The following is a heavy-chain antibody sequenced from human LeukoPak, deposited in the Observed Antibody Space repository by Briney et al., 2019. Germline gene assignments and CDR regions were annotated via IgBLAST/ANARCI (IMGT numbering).Heavy chain of an antibody. V-gene: IGHV3-21*05. CDR3: ARDWPVAGS. CDR1: GFTFSSYE. D-gene: IGHD6-19*01. J-gene: IGHJ5*02. Sequence: GGSLRLSCAASGFTFSSYEMNWVRQAPGKGLEWVSYISSSGSYIYYADSVKGRFTISRDNAKNSLYLQMNSLRAEDTAVYYCARDWPVAGSWGQGTLVTVSS. CDR2: ISSSGSYI.